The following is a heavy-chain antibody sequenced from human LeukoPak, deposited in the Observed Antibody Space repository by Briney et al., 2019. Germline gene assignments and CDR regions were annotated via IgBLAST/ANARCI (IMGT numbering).Heavy chain of an antibody. CDR3: AREYGSGSYLIFDY. D-gene: IGHD3-10*01. J-gene: IGHJ4*02. V-gene: IGHV3-74*01. CDR2: INSDGSST. CDR1: GFTFSSYW. Sequence: PGGSLRLSCAASGFTFSSYWMHWVRQAPGKGLVWVSRINSDGSSTSYADSVKGRFTISRGNAKNTLYLQMNSLRAEDTAVYYCAREYGSGSYLIFDYWGQGTLVTVSS.